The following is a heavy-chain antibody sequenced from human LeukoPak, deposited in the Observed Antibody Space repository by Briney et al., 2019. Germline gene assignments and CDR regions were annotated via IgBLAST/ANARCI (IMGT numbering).Heavy chain of an antibody. CDR1: SGSISTSNYY. J-gene: IGHJ4*02. CDR3: AREDRYCSGGSCYS. Sequence: PETLSLTCTVSSGSISTSNYYWGWVRQPPGKALEWIGNIFYSGSTSYSPSLKSRVTISLDTSRNQFSLKLNSVTAADTAVYYCAREDRYCSGGSCYSWGRGTLVTVSS. D-gene: IGHD2-15*01. V-gene: IGHV4-39*07. CDR2: IFYSGST.